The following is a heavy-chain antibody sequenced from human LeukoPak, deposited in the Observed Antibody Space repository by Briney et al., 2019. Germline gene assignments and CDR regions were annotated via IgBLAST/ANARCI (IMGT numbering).Heavy chain of an antibody. CDR1: GFTFSSYW. Sequence: GGSLRLSCAASGFTFSSYWMSWVRQAPGKGLEWVANIKQDGSEKYVDSVKGRFTISRDNAKNSLYLQMNSLRAEDTALYYCASGRQLGYRGQGTLVTVSS. D-gene: IGHD3-16*01. J-gene: IGHJ4*02. CDR2: IKQDGSEK. CDR3: ASGRQLGY. V-gene: IGHV3-7*01.